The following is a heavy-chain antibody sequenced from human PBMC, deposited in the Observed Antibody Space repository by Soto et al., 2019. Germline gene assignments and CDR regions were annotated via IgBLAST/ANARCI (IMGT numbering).Heavy chain of an antibody. J-gene: IGHJ6*02. Sequence: ASVKVSCKASGGTFSSYAISWVRQAPGQGLEWMGGIIPIFGTANYAQKFQGRVTITADESTSTAYMELSSLRSEDTAVYYCARDFFNSTTTSYYYYGMDVWGQGTTVTVSS. V-gene: IGHV1-69*13. CDR1: GGTFSSYA. D-gene: IGHD2-2*01. CDR3: ARDFFNSTTTSYYYYGMDV. CDR2: IIPIFGTA.